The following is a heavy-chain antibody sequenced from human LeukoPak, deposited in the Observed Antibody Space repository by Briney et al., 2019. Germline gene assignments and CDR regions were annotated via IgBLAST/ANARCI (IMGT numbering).Heavy chain of an antibody. J-gene: IGHJ3*02. CDR3: ARDSGILPTPGAFDI. CDR1: GFTVSGNY. V-gene: IGHV3-53*01. CDR2: IYSGGST. Sequence: GGSLRLSCAASGFTVSGNYMSWVGQAPGKGLEWVSVIYSGGSTYYADSVKGRFTISRDNSKNTLYLQMNSLRAEDTAVYYCARDSGILPTPGAFDIWGQGTMVTVSS. D-gene: IGHD5-18*01.